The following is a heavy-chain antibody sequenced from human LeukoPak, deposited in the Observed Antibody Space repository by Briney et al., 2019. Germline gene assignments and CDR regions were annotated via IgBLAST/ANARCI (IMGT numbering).Heavy chain of an antibody. V-gene: IGHV4-39*01. Sequence: PSETLSLTCTVSGGSISTSIYYWGWIRQPPGKGLEWIGSIYYNGSTYYNPSLKSRATISVDTSKNRFSLKVTSVTAADTAVYYCARQMAVAGREDINWFDPWGQGTLVTVSS. CDR1: GGSISTSIYY. CDR3: ARQMAVAGREDINWFDP. D-gene: IGHD6-19*01. J-gene: IGHJ5*02. CDR2: IYYNGST.